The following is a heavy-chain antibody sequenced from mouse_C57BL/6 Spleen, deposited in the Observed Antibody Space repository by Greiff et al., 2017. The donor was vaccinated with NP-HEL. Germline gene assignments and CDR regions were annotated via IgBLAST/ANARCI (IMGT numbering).Heavy chain of an antibody. D-gene: IGHD1-1*01. V-gene: IGHV1-64*01. J-gene: IGHJ2*01. CDR3: ARDYGRGFDY. CDR1: GYTFTSYW. Sequence: QVQLQQPGAELVKPGASVKLSCKASGYTFTSYWMHWVKQRPGQGLEWIGMIHPNSGSTNYNEKFKSKATLTVDKSSSTAYMKLSSLTSEDSAVYYCARDYGRGFDYWGQGTTLTVSS. CDR2: IHPNSGST.